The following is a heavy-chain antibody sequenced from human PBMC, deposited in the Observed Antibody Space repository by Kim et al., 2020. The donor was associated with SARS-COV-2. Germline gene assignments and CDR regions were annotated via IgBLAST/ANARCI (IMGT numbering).Heavy chain of an antibody. CDR1: GFTFTSSA. V-gene: IGHV1-58*02. CDR2: IVVGSGNT. J-gene: IGHJ2*01. D-gene: IGHD3-22*01. Sequence: SVKVSCKASGFTFTSSAMQWVRQARGQRLECIGWIVVGSGNTNYAQKFQERVTITRDMSTSTAYMELSSLRSEDTAVDYCAAFGIDYYVSSGYYPPNWYFDLWGRGTLVTVSS. CDR3: AAFGIDYYVSSGYYPPNWYFDL.